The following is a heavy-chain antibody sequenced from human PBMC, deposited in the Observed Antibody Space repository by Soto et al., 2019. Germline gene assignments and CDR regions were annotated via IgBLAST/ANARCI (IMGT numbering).Heavy chain of an antibody. V-gene: IGHV4-38-2*01. CDR3: ARTLGRADAFDI. Sequence: SESLSLTCAVSGSSMRSGYYWCWIRQPPGKGLEWIGSIYHSGSTYYNPSLKSRVTISVDTSKNQLSLKLSSVTAADTSVYYCARTLGRADAFDIWGQGTMVTVPS. CDR2: IYHSGST. J-gene: IGHJ3*02. CDR1: GSSMRSGYY.